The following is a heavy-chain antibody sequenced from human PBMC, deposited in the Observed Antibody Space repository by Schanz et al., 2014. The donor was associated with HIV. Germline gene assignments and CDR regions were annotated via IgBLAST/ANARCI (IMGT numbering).Heavy chain of an antibody. CDR3: AKSSGCGEEKGEY. CDR1: FFTFLSSS. Sequence: EVQLLESRGRLVQPGGSPLLSFPTSFFTFLSSSMSWVRRAPGKGLEWVSAIVSSGGDTYYADFVEGRFTISRDNSKNTLYLQMHSLRAEDTAVYYCAKSSGCGEEKGEYRGQGTLVTVSS. V-gene: IGHV3-23*01. D-gene: IGHD6-19*01. J-gene: IGHJ4*02. CDR2: IVSSGGDT.